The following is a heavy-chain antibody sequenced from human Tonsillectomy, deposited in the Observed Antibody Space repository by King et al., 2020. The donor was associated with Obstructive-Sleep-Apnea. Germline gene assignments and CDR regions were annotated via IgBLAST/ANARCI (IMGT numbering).Heavy chain of an antibody. CDR3: ARNSMVHSNWFDP. CDR1: GFTFSDYY. Sequence: VQLVESGGGLVKPGGSLRLSCAASGFTFSDYYMSWIRQAPGKGLEWVAYISGGSRYTNYADSVKGRFTISRDIAKRSLYLQMNSLRAEDTAVYYCARNSMVHSNWFDPWGQGTLVTVSS. J-gene: IGHJ5*02. CDR2: ISGGSRYT. V-gene: IGHV3-11*06. D-gene: IGHD3-10*01.